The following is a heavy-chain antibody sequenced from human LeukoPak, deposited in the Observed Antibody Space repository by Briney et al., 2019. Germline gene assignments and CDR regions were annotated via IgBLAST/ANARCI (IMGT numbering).Heavy chain of an antibody. Sequence: SVKVSCKASGGTFSSYAISWVRQAPGQGLEWMGGIIPIFGTANYAQKFQGRVTTTTDESTSTAYMELSSLRSEDTAVYYCARGDRWGLGYFDYWGQGTLVTVYS. V-gene: IGHV1-69*05. CDR3: ARGDRWGLGYFDY. CDR1: GGTFSSYA. CDR2: IIPIFGTA. J-gene: IGHJ4*02. D-gene: IGHD3/OR15-3a*01.